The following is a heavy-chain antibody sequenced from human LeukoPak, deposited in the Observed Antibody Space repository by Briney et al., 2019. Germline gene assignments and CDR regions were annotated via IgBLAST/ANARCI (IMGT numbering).Heavy chain of an antibody. Sequence: PGGCLRLSCAASGFTFSSYWMSWVRQAPGKGLEWVANIKQDGSEKYYVDSVKGRFTISRDNAKNPLYLQMNSLRAEDTAVYYCARYSSSWSPNYYYGMDVWGQGTTVTVSS. CDR2: IKQDGSEK. CDR3: ARYSSSWSPNYYYGMDV. J-gene: IGHJ6*02. CDR1: GFTFSSYW. V-gene: IGHV3-7*01. D-gene: IGHD6-13*01.